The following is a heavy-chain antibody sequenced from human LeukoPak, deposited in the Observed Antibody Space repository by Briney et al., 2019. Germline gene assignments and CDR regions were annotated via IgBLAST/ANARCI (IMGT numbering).Heavy chain of an antibody. CDR2: IKHDGSEK. CDR3: ARRVAFGEYFEY. CDR1: GFTLSSYW. J-gene: IGHJ4*02. D-gene: IGHD3-10*01. V-gene: IGHV3-7*03. Sequence: GGSLRLSCAASGFTLSSYWMSWVRQAPGKGLEGVANIKHDGSEKYYVDSVKGRFTISRDNAKNSLYLQMNSLRVEDTAVYYCARRVAFGEYFEYWGQGTLVTVSS.